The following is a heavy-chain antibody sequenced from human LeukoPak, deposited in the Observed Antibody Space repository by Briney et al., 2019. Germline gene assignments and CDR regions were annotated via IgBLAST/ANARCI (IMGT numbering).Heavy chain of an antibody. V-gene: IGHV5-10-1*01. Sequence: GESLRISCEGSGYSFTSYWITWVRQVPGKGLEWMGRIAPSESYTNYSSSFQGHVTISADKSITTAYLQWSSLKASDTAMYYCARLEGGVIVDYWGQGTLVTVSS. CDR1: GYSFTSYW. CDR3: ARLEGGVIVDY. J-gene: IGHJ4*02. CDR2: IAPSESYT. D-gene: IGHD3-16*02.